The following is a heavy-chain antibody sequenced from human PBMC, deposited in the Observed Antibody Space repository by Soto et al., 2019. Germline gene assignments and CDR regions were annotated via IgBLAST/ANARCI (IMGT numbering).Heavy chain of an antibody. CDR1: GFTFSSYG. CDR2: ISYDGSNK. CDR3: EKDQFSVAAAGTYYYYGMDV. Sequence: GGSLRLSCAASGFTFSSYGMHWVRQAPGKCLEWVAVISYDGSNKYYADSVKGRFTISRDNSKNTLYLQMNSLRAEDTAVYYCEKDQFSVAAAGTYYYYGMDVWGPGXTVTV. D-gene: IGHD6-13*01. J-gene: IGHJ6*02. V-gene: IGHV3-30*18.